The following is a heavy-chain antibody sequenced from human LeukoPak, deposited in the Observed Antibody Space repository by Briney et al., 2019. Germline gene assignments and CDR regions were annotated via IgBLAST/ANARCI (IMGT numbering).Heavy chain of an antibody. CDR3: ARVSHRSRDGYNWPF. J-gene: IGHJ4*02. V-gene: IGHV1-8*01. CDR2: MNPNSGNT. D-gene: IGHD5-24*01. Sequence: ASVKVSCKASGYTFTSYDINWVRQATGQGLEWMGWMNPNSGNTGYAQKFQGRVTMTRNTSISTAYMELSSLRSEDTAVYYCARVSHRSRDGYNWPFWGQGALVTASS. CDR1: GYTFTSYD.